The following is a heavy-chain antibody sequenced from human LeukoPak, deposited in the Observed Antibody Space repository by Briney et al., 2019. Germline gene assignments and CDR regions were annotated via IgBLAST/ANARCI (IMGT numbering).Heavy chain of an antibody. V-gene: IGHV3-74*01. CDR1: GFTFRSYW. Sequence: GGSLRLSCEASGFTFRSYWMHWVRQAPGKGLVWVSRINGDGSSTSYADSVKGRFTISRDNAKNTLYLQMNSLRAEDTAVYYCARRSAAKDAFDIWGQGTMVTVSS. CDR3: ARRSAAKDAFDI. J-gene: IGHJ3*02. CDR2: INGDGSST. D-gene: IGHD6-25*01.